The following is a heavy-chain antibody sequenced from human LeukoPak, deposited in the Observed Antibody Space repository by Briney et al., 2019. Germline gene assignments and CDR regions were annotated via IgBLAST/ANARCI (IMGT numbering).Heavy chain of an antibody. D-gene: IGHD6-13*01. CDR1: GFTFSSYS. Sequence: GGSLRLSCAASGFTFSSYSMNWVRQAPGKGLEWVSYISSSSSTIYYAGSVKGRFTISRDNAKNSLYLQMNSLRAEDTAVYYCARDAAAGLVLDAFDIWGQGTMVTVSS. CDR3: ARDAAAGLVLDAFDI. J-gene: IGHJ3*02. CDR2: ISSSSSTI. V-gene: IGHV3-48*01.